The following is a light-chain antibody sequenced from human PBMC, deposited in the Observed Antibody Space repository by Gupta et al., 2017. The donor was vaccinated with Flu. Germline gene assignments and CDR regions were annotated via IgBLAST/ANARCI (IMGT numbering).Light chain of an antibody. CDR3: QQYNIWPLWT. CDR2: GAS. J-gene: IGKJ1*01. V-gene: IGKV3-15*01. CDR1: QSVRSN. Sequence: ATLSVSPGERATLSCRASQSVRSNLAWYQQKPGQAPRLLIYGASTRATGIPARLRGRGSGTEFTLTISSRQSEDFAVYYYQQYNIWPLWTFGQGTKVEIK.